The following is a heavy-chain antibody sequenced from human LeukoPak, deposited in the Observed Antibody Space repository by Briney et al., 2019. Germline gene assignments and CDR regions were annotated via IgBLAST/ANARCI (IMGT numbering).Heavy chain of an antibody. V-gene: IGHV4-59*01. CDR1: GFTFSSYA. CDR3: ARLSSGTLYLDY. CDR2: IYYSGTT. Sequence: GSLRLSCAASGFTFSSYAMSWIRQPQGKGLEWIGYIYYSGTTNYNPSLKSRVTISVDTSKNQFSLKLSSVTAADTAVYYCARLSSGTLYLDYWGQGTLVTVSS. J-gene: IGHJ4*02. D-gene: IGHD6-6*01.